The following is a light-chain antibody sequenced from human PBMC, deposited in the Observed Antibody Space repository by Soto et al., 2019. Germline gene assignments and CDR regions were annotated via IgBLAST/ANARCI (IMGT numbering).Light chain of an antibody. CDR1: QSVSSSY. CDR3: PQVWT. Sequence: EIVLTQSPGTLSLSPGERATLSCRASQSVSSSYLAWYQHKPGQAPRLLIYGASSRATGIPDRFSGSGSGTDFTLTISRLEPEDFAVYYCPQVWTFGQGTKVAI. V-gene: IGKV3-20*01. CDR2: GAS. J-gene: IGKJ1*01.